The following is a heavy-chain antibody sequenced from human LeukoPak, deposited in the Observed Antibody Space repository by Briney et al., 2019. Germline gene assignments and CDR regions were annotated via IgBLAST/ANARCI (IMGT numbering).Heavy chain of an antibody. J-gene: IGHJ3*02. V-gene: IGHV4-34*01. D-gene: IGHD3-10*01. CDR3: ATHNGGYDSGNDAFDI. Sequence: SETLSLTCAVYGGSFSGYYWSWIRQPPGKGLEWIGEINHSGSTNYNPSLKSRVTISVDTSKNQFSLKLSSVTAADTAVYFCATHNGGYDSGNDAFDIWGQGTMVTVSS. CDR1: GGSFSGYY. CDR2: INHSGST.